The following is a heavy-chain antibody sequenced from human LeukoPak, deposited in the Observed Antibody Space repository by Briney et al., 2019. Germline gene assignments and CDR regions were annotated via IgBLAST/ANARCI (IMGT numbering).Heavy chain of an antibody. J-gene: IGHJ4*02. Sequence: ASVKVSCKASGYTFTSYDINWVRQATGQGLEWMGWMNPNSGNTGYAQKFQGRVTMTRNTSISTAYMELSSLRSEDTAVYYCARDFVAVAVSDYWGQGTLVTVSS. CDR2: MNPNSGNT. CDR1: GYTFTSYD. V-gene: IGHV1-8*01. D-gene: IGHD6-19*01. CDR3: ARDFVAVAVSDY.